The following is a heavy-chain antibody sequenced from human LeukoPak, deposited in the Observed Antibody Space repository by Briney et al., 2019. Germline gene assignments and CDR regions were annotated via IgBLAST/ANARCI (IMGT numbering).Heavy chain of an antibody. CDR1: GFTFSSYG. CDR3: AKDSRSAAVYYYYGMDV. V-gene: IGHV3-30*18. D-gene: IGHD2-2*01. Sequence: PGGSLRLSCAASGFTFSSYGVHWVRQAPGKGLEWVAFISFDGTNKYYTDSVKGRFTSSRDNSKNTLYLQMNSLRAEDTAVYYCAKDSRSAAVYYYYGMDVWGKGTTVTVSS. CDR2: ISFDGTNK. J-gene: IGHJ6*04.